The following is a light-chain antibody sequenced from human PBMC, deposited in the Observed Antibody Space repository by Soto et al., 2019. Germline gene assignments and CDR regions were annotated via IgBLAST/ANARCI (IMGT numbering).Light chain of an antibody. J-gene: IGKJ1*01. CDR1: HTISSSY. Sequence: EIVLTQSPGTLSLSPGEGATLSWRASHTISSSYLAWYQQKPGQAPRLLMYGISRRATGIPDRFSGNGSGTDFALTITRLEPEDFAVYYCQQYVTSSPRTFGQGTKVDIK. CDR2: GIS. CDR3: QQYVTSSPRT. V-gene: IGKV3-20*01.